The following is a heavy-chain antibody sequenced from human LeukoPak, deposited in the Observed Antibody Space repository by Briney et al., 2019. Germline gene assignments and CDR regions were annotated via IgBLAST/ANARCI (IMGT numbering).Heavy chain of an antibody. CDR1: GFTFDDYA. V-gene: IGHV3-9*01. Sequence: GGSLRLSCAASGFTFDDYAMHWVRQAPAKGLEWVSGISWNSGSIGYADSVKGRFTISRDNAKNSLYLQMNSLRAEDTALYYCAKVLAVGITGTANLIFDYWGQGTLVTVSS. D-gene: IGHD1-7*01. CDR3: AKVLAVGITGTANLIFDY. CDR2: ISWNSGSI. J-gene: IGHJ4*02.